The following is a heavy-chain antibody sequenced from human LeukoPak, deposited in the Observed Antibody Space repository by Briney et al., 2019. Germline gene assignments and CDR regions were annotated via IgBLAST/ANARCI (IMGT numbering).Heavy chain of an antibody. CDR1: GGSISSYY. CDR2: IYYSGST. V-gene: IGHV4-59*01. J-gene: IGHJ4*02. CDR3: ARAPDYVAYPDY. Sequence: PSETLSLTCTVSGGSISSYYWSWIRQPPGKGLEWIGYIYYSGSTNYNPSLKSRVTISVDTSKNQFSLKLSSVTAADTAVYYCARAPDYVAYPDYWGQGTLVTVSS. D-gene: IGHD4-17*01.